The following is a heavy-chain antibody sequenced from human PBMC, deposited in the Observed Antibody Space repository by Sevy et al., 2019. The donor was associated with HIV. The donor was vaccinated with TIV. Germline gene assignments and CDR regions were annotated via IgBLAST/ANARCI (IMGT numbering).Heavy chain of an antibody. J-gene: IGHJ4*02. V-gene: IGHV3-49*03. D-gene: IGHD3-22*01. CDR2: IRSKTYGETI. CDR1: GFSFADYA. Sequence: SLRLSCTASGFSFADYAMTWFRQAPGKGLEWIGFIRSKTYGETIEYAASVKGRFTISRDDSKSIAFLQMYTLNTEDTAVYNCTRDLVVGNDNYERAGYFGYWGQGTLVTVSS. CDR3: TRDLVVGNDNYERAGYFGY.